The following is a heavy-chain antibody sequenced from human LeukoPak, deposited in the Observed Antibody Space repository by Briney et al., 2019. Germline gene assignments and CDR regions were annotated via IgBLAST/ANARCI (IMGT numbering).Heavy chain of an antibody. CDR2: ISSSGSTT. V-gene: IGHV3-48*03. J-gene: IGHJ4*02. CDR1: GFTFSSYE. D-gene: IGHD3-10*01. CDR3: ARDFRYASGTRGFDY. Sequence: GESLRLSCAASGFTFSSYEMNWVRQAPGKGLEWVSYISSSGSTTYYADSVKGRLTISRDNAKTSLYLQMSSLRAEDAAVYYCARDFRYASGTRGFDYWGQGTLVTVSS.